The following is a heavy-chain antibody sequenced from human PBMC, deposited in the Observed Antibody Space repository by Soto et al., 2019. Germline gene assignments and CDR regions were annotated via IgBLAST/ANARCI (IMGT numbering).Heavy chain of an antibody. D-gene: IGHD6-13*01. CDR1: EYTFTSYA. CDR2: INAGNGNT. V-gene: IGHV1-3*01. Sequence: AASVKVSCKASEYTFTSYAMHWVRQAPGQSLEWMGWINAGNGNTKYSQKFQGRVTITRDTSASTAYMELSSLRSEDTAVYYCAREGSSSPCDYWGQGTLVTVSS. J-gene: IGHJ4*02. CDR3: AREGSSSPCDY.